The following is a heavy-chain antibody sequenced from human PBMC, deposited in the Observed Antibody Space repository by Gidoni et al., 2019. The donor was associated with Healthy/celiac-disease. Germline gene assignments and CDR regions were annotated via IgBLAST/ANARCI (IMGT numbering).Heavy chain of an antibody. D-gene: IGHD1-26*01. V-gene: IGHV1-3*01. CDR3: ARDLRVVSMGGGSLGY. CDR1: AYTFPSSA. Sequence: QVQLVQSGAEVQKPGASVQVSCTSSAYTFPSSAMHWSRKAPGHRLEWMGWINAGNGNTKYSQKFQGRVTMTRDTSASTAYMELSSLRSEDTAVYDCARDLRVVSMGGGSLGYWGQGTLVTVSS. CDR2: INAGNGNT. J-gene: IGHJ4*02.